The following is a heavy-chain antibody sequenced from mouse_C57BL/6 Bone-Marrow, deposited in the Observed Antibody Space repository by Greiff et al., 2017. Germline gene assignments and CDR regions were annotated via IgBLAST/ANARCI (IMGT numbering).Heavy chain of an antibody. V-gene: IGHV1-58*01. D-gene: IGHD1-1*01. CDR2: IYIGNGYT. CDR1: GYTFTSYG. J-gene: IGHJ3*01. Sequence: EVKLMESGAELVRPGSSVKMSCKTSGYTFTSYGINWVKQRPGQGLEWIGYIYIGNGYTEYNEKFKGKATLTSDTSSSTAYMQLSSLTSEDSAIYFCARSHYYGSSPWFAYWGQGTLVTVSA. CDR3: ARSHYYGSSPWFAY.